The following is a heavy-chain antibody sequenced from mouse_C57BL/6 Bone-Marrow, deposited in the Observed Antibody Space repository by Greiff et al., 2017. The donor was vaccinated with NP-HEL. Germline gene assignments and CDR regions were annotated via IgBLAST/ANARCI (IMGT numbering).Heavy chain of an antibody. D-gene: IGHD2-2*01. CDR1: GFNIKDDY. Sequence: EVQLQQSGAELVRPGASVKLSCTASGFNIKDDYMHWVKQRPEQGLEWIGWIDPENGDTEYASKFQGTATITADTSSNTAYLQLSSLTSEDTAVYYCTTFYYGYDYWYFDVWGTGTTVTVSS. CDR2: IDPENGDT. V-gene: IGHV14-4*01. J-gene: IGHJ1*03. CDR3: TTFYYGYDYWYFDV.